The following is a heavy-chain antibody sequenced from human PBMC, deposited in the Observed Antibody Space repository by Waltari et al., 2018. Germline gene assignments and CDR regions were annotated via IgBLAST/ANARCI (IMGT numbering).Heavy chain of an antibody. D-gene: IGHD6-13*01. CDR1: GFTFDAYA. CDR2: ISWNSGSI. V-gene: IGHV3-9*03. CDR3: AKDEFGGQQQLVTGFDY. J-gene: IGHJ4*02. Sequence: EVQLVESGGGLVQPGRSLRLSCAASGFTFDAYAMHWVRPAPGKGLEWVSGISWNSGSIGYADSVKGRFTISRDNAKNSLYLQMNSLRAEDMALYYCAKDEFGGQQQLVTGFDYWGQGTLVTVSS.